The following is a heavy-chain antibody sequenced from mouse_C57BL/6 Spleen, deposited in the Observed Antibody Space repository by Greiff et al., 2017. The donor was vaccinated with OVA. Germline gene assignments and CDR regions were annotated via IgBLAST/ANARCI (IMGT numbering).Heavy chain of an antibody. V-gene: IGHV5-4*01. CDR1: GFTFSRSA. Sequence: EVKLMESGGGLVKPGGSLKLSCAASGFTFSRSAMSWVRQTPEQRLEWVATISDGGSYTYYPDNVKGRFTISRDNAKNNLYLQMSHLKSEDTAMYYCARDDALTFDYWGQGTTLTVSS. J-gene: IGHJ2*01. CDR3: ARDDALTFDY. CDR2: ISDGGSYT. D-gene: IGHD4-1*01.